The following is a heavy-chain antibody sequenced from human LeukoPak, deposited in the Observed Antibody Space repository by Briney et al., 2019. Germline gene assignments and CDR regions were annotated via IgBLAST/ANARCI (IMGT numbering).Heavy chain of an antibody. CDR3: AKGASGAFDI. V-gene: IGHV3-9*01. J-gene: IGHJ3*02. CDR1: GFTFDDYA. Sequence: GGSLRLSCAASGFTFDDYAMHWVRQATGKGLEWVSGISWNSGSIGYADSVKGRFTISRDNAKNSLYLQMNSLRAEDTALYYCAKGASGAFDIWGQGTMVTVSS. CDR2: ISWNSGSI.